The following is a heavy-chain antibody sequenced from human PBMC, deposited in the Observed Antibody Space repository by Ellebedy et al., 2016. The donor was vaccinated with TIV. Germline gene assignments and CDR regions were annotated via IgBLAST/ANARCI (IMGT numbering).Heavy chain of an antibody. Sequence: PGGSLRLSCKGSGYKFSSYWIGWVRQMPGKGLEWMGVIYPGDSDTRYSPSFQGHVTISVDESISTAYLQWSSLKVSDTAIYYCARQAGRQDGHFGMDIWGQGTTVSVSS. V-gene: IGHV5-51*01. D-gene: IGHD1-14*01. CDR3: ARQAGRQDGHFGMDI. CDR1: GYKFSSYW. CDR2: IYPGDSDT. J-gene: IGHJ6*02.